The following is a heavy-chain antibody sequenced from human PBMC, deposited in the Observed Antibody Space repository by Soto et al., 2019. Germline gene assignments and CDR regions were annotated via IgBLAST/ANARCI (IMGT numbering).Heavy chain of an antibody. CDR2: ISYDGSNK. D-gene: IGHD2-21*01. CDR3: ARGNSVNDY. Sequence: QVQLVESGGGVVQPGRSLRLSCAASGFTFSSYAMHWVRQAPGKGLEWVAVISYDGSNKYYADSVKGRFTISRDNSTNTLYLQMNSLRAEDTAVYYCARGNSVNDYWGQGTLVTVSS. CDR1: GFTFSSYA. V-gene: IGHV3-30-3*01. J-gene: IGHJ4*02.